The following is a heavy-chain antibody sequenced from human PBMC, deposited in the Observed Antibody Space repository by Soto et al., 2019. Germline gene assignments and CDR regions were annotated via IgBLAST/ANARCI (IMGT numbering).Heavy chain of an antibody. J-gene: IGHJ4*02. D-gene: IGHD2-2*01. CDR3: AKDKGGRYCSRTSCLYSVDY. CDR2: ISDSGST. Sequence: EVQLLESGGGLVQPGGSLRLSCTASGFTFSTYALSWVRQAPGKGLEWVSTISDSGSTYYADSVKGRFTISRDNSKNTGYVERKSLRAEDTAVYYCAKDKGGRYCSRTSCLYSVDYWGQGTLVTVSS. CDR1: GFTFSTYA. V-gene: IGHV3-23*01.